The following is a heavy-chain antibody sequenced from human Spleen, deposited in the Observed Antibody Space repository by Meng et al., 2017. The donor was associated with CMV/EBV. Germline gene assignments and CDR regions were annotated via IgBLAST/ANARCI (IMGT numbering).Heavy chain of an antibody. CDR2: IKEDGSEK. V-gene: IGHV3-7*01. J-gene: IGHJ6*02. CDR3: ARDLGEYYDFRSAYFYYGMDV. Sequence: GESLKISCAASGFTFSGYYMSWVRQAPGKGLEWVATIKEDGSEKYYVASVNGRFTISRDNAKNSLYLQMSSLRAEDTAVYYCARDLGEYYDFRSAYFYYGMDVWGQGTTVTVSS. D-gene: IGHD3-3*01. CDR1: GFTFSGYY.